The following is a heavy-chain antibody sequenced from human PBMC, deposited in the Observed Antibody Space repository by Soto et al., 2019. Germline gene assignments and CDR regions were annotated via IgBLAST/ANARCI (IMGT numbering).Heavy chain of an antibody. Sequence: PGGSLRLSCAASGNYWINWVRQAPGKGLEWVANIKQDGSETHYVDAVKGRFTISRDNAKNSVYLQMNSLRVEDTAVYYCGGGPGFLSDKWGQGTLVTVSS. CDR1: GNYW. J-gene: IGHJ4*02. V-gene: IGHV3-7*01. CDR3: GGGPGFLSDK. CDR2: IKQDGSET. D-gene: IGHD3-3*01.